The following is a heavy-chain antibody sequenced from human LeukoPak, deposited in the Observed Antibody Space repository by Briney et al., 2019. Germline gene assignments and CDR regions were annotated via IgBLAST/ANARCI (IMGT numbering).Heavy chain of an antibody. CDR1: GYSFTSYW. CDR2: IYPGDSDT. Sequence: GESLKISCKGSGYSFTSYWIGWVRQMPGKGLEWMGIIYPGDSDTRYSPSFQGQVTISADKSISTAYLQWSSLKASDTAMYYCARQKRLQLPGKETDYYYYYMDVWGKGTTVTVSS. J-gene: IGHJ6*03. CDR3: ARQKRLQLPGKETDYYYYYMDV. V-gene: IGHV5-51*01. D-gene: IGHD5-24*01.